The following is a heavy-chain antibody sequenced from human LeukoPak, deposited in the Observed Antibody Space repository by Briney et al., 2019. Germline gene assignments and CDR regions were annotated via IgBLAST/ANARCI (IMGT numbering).Heavy chain of an antibody. CDR2: ISSSSSYI. D-gene: IGHD3-16*02. J-gene: IGHJ4*02. V-gene: IGHV3-21*01. CDR3: ARGPMITFGGVIVSFDY. Sequence: GGSLRLSCAASGFTFSSYSMNWVRQAPGKGLEWVPSISSSSSYIYYADSVKGRFTISRDNAKNSLYLQMNSLRAEDTAVYYCARGPMITFGGVIVSFDYWGQGTLVTVSS. CDR1: GFTFSSYS.